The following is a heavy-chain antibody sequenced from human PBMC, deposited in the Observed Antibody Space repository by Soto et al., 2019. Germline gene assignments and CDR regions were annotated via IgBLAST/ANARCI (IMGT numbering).Heavy chain of an antibody. CDR2: IWYDGSNK. CDR3: ARDGPFHYYDSSGYPDAFAF. D-gene: IGHD3-22*01. J-gene: IGHJ3*01. CDR1: GFTFSSYG. V-gene: IGHV3-33*01. Sequence: QVQLVESGGGVVQPGRSLRLSCAASGFTFSSYGMHWVRQAPGKGLEWVAVIWYDGSNKYYADSVKGRFTISRDNSKNTLYLQMNSLRAEDTAVYSCARDGPFHYYDSSGYPDAFAFWGQGTMVTVSS.